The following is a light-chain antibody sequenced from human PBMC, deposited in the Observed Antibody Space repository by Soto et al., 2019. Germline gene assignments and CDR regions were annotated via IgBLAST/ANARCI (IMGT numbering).Light chain of an antibody. Sequence: EIVMTQSPATLSVSPGERATLSCRASQSVNSNLAWYPQKPGQAPRLLIYGASTRAAGIPARFSGSGSGTEFSLTISSLQSEDFAVYYCQQYNNRPPDTFGQGTKLEIK. CDR3: QQYNNRPPDT. V-gene: IGKV3-15*01. J-gene: IGKJ2*01. CDR2: GAS. CDR1: QSVNSN.